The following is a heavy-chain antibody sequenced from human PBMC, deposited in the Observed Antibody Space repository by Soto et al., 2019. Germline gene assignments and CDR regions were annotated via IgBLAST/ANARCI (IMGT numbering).Heavy chain of an antibody. CDR3: ARDPLNYYDSSPNDAFDI. CDR2: ISYDGSNK. J-gene: IGHJ3*02. CDR1: GFIFSSYA. D-gene: IGHD3-22*01. V-gene: IGHV3-30-3*01. Sequence: GGSLRLSCAASGFIFSSYAMRWVRQAPGKGLAWVAVISYDGSNKYYADSVKGRFTISRDNSKNTLYLQMNSLRAEDTAVYYCARDPLNYYDSSPNDAFDIWVQETMVTVPS.